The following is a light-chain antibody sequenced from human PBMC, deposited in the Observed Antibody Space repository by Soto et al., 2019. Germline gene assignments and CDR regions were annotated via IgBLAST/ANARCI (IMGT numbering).Light chain of an antibody. J-gene: IGLJ3*02. CDR3: AAWDDSLSGWV. CDR2: RNN. CDR1: SSSIGSNF. Sequence: QSVLTQPPSASGTPGQRVTISCSGSSSSIGSNFVYWYQQFPGTAPKLLIYRNNQRPSGVPDRFSGSKSGTSASLAINGHPSEDEADYYCAAWDDSLSGWVFGGGTKLTVL. V-gene: IGLV1-47*01.